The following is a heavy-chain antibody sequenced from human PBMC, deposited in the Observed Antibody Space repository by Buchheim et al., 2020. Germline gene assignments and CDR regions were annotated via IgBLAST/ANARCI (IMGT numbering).Heavy chain of an antibody. CDR1: GFTFSSYG. Sequence: QVQLVESGGGVVQPGRSLRLSCAASGFTFSSYGMHWVRQAPGKGLEWVAFIRYDGSNKYYAESVKGRFTISREHSKNTTFLQMNSLRAEDTAVYYCAKDRGLSTRYYYGMDVWGQGTT. CDR2: IRYDGSNK. CDR3: AKDRGLSTRYYYGMDV. D-gene: IGHD5/OR15-5a*01. J-gene: IGHJ6*02. V-gene: IGHV3-30*02.